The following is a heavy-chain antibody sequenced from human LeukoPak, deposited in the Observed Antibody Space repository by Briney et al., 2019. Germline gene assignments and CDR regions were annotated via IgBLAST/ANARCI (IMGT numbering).Heavy chain of an antibody. D-gene: IGHD5-12*01. V-gene: IGHV3-23*01. CDR3: AKGSRGYSGYDIFDY. CDR2: ISGSGGST. Sequence: GGSLRLSCAASGFTFSSYAMSWVRQAPGKGLEWVSSISGSGGSTFYADSVKGRFTISRDNSKNTLYLQMNSLRAEDTAVYYCAKGSRGYSGYDIFDYWGQGTLVTVSS. J-gene: IGHJ4*02. CDR1: GFTFSSYA.